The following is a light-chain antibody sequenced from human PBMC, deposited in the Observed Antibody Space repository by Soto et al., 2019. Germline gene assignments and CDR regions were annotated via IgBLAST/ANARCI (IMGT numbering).Light chain of an antibody. CDR2: STS. J-gene: IGKJ1*01. V-gene: IGKV1-39*01. CDR3: QQGYDSART. Sequence: DIQMTQSPSSLSASVGDTVTLTCRATQSISKYLNWYQQKPGKAPNLLIYSTSTLQSGVPSRFSGSGSGTDVALTIDSLGPEDVAAEYCQQGYDSARTCGEGTKVE. CDR1: QSISKY.